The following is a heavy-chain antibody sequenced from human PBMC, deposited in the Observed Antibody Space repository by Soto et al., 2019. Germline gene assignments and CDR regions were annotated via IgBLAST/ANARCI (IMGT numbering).Heavy chain of an antibody. Sequence: GGSLRLSCAASGFTFSSYAMHWVRQAPGKGLEWVAVISYDGSNKYYADSVKGRFTISRDNSKNTLYLQMNSLRAEDTAVYYCARDGSMTTVTTVYYYGMDVWGQGTTVTVSS. V-gene: IGHV3-30-3*01. CDR2: ISYDGSNK. CDR1: GFTFSSYA. CDR3: ARDGSMTTVTTVYYYGMDV. D-gene: IGHD4-17*01. J-gene: IGHJ6*02.